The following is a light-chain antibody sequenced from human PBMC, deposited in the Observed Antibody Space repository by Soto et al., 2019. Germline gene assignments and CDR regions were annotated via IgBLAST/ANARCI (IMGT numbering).Light chain of an antibody. V-gene: IGKV3-20*01. CDR3: QQYGSSPWT. J-gene: IGKJ1*01. CDR1: QSVSSSD. Sequence: EIVLTQSPGTLSLSPGERATLSCRASQSVSSSDVACYQQKPGQAPRLLIYGASSRATGIPDRFSGSGSGTNFTLTISRLEPQDFAVYYCQQYGSSPWTFGQGTKVEIK. CDR2: GAS.